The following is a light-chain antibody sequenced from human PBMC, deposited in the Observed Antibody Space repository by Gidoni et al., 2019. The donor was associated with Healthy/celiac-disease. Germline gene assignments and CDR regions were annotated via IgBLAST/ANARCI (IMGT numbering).Light chain of an antibody. V-gene: IGLV1-44*01. CDR1: SSNIGSNT. J-gene: IGLJ2*01. Sequence: QSVLTQPPSASGTPGQRVTISCSGSSSNIGSNTVNWYQHPPGTAPKLLNYSNNQRPSGVPDRFSGSKSGTSASLAISGLQSEDEADYYCAAWDDSLNGVVFGGGTKLTVL. CDR3: AAWDDSLNGVV. CDR2: SNN.